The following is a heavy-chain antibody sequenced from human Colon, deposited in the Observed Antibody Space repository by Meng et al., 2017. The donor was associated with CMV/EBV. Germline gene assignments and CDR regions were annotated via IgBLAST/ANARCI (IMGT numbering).Heavy chain of an antibody. D-gene: IGHD1-26*01. CDR2: IIPIFGTA. Sequence: SVKVSCKASGYTFTSYGISWVRQAPGQGLEWMGGIIPIFGTANYAQKFQGRVTITTDESTSTAYMELSSLRSEDTAVYYCARAGFGSSDFDYWGQGTLVTVSS. J-gene: IGHJ4*02. CDR1: GYTFTSYG. CDR3: ARAGFGSSDFDY. V-gene: IGHV1-69*05.